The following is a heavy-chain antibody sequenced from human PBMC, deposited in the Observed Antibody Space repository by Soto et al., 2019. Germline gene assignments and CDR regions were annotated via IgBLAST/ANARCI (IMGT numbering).Heavy chain of an antibody. CDR3: AKGAGSFHYDY. Sequence: DVQLLESGGDLVQPGGSLRLSCAASGFTFSSYAMSWVRQAPGKGLEWVSAITSSGGTTFYADSVKGRFTISRDNSIKTTFVQMNSLRAEDTAVYFCAKGAGSFHYDYWGQGALVTVSS. CDR2: ITSSGGTT. J-gene: IGHJ4*02. V-gene: IGHV3-23*01. CDR1: GFTFSSYA. D-gene: IGHD6-19*01.